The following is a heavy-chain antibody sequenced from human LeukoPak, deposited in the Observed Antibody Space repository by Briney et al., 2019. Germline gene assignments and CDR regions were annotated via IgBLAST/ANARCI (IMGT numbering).Heavy chain of an antibody. V-gene: IGHV1-2*06. D-gene: IGHD2-2*01. CDR1: GYTFTGYH. CDR3: ARDYCSSTSCLFDY. CDR2: INPNSGDT. Sequence: ASVKVSCKASGYTFTGYHMHWVRQAPGQGLEWMGRINPNSGDTNYAQKFQGRVAMTRDTSISTAFMELTRLRSDDTAAYYCARDYCSSTSCLFDYWGQGTLVTVSS. J-gene: IGHJ4*02.